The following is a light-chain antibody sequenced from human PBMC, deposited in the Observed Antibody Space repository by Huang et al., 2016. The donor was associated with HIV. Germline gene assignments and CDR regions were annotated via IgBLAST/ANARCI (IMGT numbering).Light chain of an antibody. V-gene: IGKV3-11*01. CDR1: QSVSSY. CDR3: QQRNSWPLT. J-gene: IGKJ4*01. CDR2: DAS. Sequence: EIVLTQSPATLSLSPGERATLSCRATQSVSSYLAWYQQKHGQAPRLLIYDASNRATGFPTRFRGRGSGTDFTLTIDSLEPEDFAVYYCQQRNSWPLTFGGGTKVEIK.